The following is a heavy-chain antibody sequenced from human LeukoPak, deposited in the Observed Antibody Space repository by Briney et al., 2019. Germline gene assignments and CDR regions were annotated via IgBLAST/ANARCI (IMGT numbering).Heavy chain of an antibody. J-gene: IGHJ4*02. V-gene: IGHV4-61*09. CDR2: IYKSGST. Sequence: SQTLSLTCTVSGGSISSGSYYCSWIRQPAGKGLEWIGHIYKSGSTNYNPSLKSRVTVSVDTSKNQFSLKLSSVTAADTAVYYCARAYGSYYGYWGQGTLVTVSS. CDR1: GGSISSGSYY. D-gene: IGHD1-26*01. CDR3: ARAYGSYYGY.